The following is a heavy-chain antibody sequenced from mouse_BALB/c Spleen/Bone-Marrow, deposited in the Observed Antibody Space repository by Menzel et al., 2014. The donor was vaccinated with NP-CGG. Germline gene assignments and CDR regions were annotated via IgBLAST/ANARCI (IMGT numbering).Heavy chain of an antibody. CDR3: ARGEIYYYGSTHYFDY. V-gene: IGHV5-6-5*01. J-gene: IGHJ2*01. D-gene: IGHD1-1*01. Sequence: EVHLVESGGGLVKPGGSLKLSCAASGFTFSSYAMSWVRQTPEKRLEWVASITRGGNTYYPDSVKGRFTISRDNARDILYLQMSSMRSEDTAMYYCARGEIYYYGSTHYFDYWGQGTTLTVSS. CDR2: ITRGGNT. CDR1: GFTFSSYA.